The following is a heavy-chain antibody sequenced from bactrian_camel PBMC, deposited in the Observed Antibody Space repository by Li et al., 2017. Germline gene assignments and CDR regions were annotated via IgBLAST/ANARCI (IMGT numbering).Heavy chain of an antibody. CDR1: GYTYSSYC. Sequence: HVQLVESGGGLVQPGGSLRLSCEASGYTYSSYCMGWLRQAPGKEREGVASIDSDGRTSYADPVRGRFTISKDNAKNTLHLQLNSLKTEDTAMYYCANRLSCSGESCHPYEYNDWGQGTQVTVS. CDR3: ANRLSCSGESCHPYEYND. V-gene: IGHV3S26*01. D-gene: IGHD2*01. CDR2: IDSDGRT. J-gene: IGHJ4*01.